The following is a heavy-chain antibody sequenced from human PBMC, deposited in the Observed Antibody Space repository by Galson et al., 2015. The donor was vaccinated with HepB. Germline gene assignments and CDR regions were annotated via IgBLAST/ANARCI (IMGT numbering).Heavy chain of an antibody. D-gene: IGHD2-15*01. CDR3: AKDHCSGGSCSFDY. J-gene: IGHJ4*02. CDR1: GFAFSSYA. CDR2: ISGSGGST. V-gene: IGHV3-23*01. Sequence: SLRLSCAASGFAFSSYAMSWVRQAPGKGLEWVSAISGSGGSTYYADSVKGRFTISRDNSKNTLYLQMNSLRAEDTAVYYCAKDHCSGGSCSFDYWGQGTLVTVSS.